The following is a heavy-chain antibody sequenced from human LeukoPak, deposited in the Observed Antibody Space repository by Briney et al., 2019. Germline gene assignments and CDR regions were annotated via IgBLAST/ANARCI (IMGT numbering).Heavy chain of an antibody. V-gene: IGHV4-30-4*07. Sequence: SETLSLTCTVSGYSISSGYSWSWIRQPPGKGLEWIGYIYYSGGTYYNPSLKSRVTISVDTSKNQFSLKLSSVTAADTAVYYCARVGSVTTHFDYWGQGTLVTVSS. D-gene: IGHD4-17*01. CDR3: ARVGSVTTHFDY. CDR1: GYSISSGYS. CDR2: IYYSGGT. J-gene: IGHJ4*02.